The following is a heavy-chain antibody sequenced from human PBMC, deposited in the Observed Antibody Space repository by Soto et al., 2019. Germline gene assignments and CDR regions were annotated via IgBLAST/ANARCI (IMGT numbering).Heavy chain of an antibody. J-gene: IGHJ3*02. CDR1: GYSFTTYW. V-gene: IGHV5-51*01. CDR2: IYPGDSDT. CDR3: ARARVSTPRLEDPFDI. D-gene: IGHD5-12*01. Sequence: ESLKISCKGSGYSFTTYWLAWVRQMPGKGLEYMGIIYPGDSDTRYSPSFQGQVTISADKSISTAYLQWTSLKASDSAIYYCARARVSTPRLEDPFDIWGQGTVVT.